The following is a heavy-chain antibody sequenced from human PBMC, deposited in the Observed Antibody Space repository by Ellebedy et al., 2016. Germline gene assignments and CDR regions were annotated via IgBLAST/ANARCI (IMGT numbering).Heavy chain of an antibody. Sequence: SGPTLVXPTRILRLTCSFSGFSLTTTDTGVAWIRQPPGEALEWLTSIYWDDNKLYRPSVKNRLTITKDTSRNRVVLTMTKVDPMDTATYYCARVSRYSDQRGDYYARFDPWGPGTLVTVSS. CDR3: ARVSRYSDQRGDYYARFDP. D-gene: IGHD3-3*01. CDR1: GFSLTTTDTG. CDR2: IYWDDNK. V-gene: IGHV2-5*02. J-gene: IGHJ5*02.